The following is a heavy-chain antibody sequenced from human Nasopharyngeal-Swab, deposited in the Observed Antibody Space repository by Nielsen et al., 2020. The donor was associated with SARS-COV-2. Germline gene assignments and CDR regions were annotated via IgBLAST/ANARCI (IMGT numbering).Heavy chain of an antibody. CDR2: ISSSSSYI. Sequence: WIRQPPGKGLERVSSISSSSSYIYYADSVKGRFTISRDNAKNSLYLQMNSLRAEDTAVYYCARDEASGSYYDGDYWGQGTLVTVSS. CDR3: ARDEASGSYYDGDY. J-gene: IGHJ4*02. D-gene: IGHD1-26*01. V-gene: IGHV3-21*01.